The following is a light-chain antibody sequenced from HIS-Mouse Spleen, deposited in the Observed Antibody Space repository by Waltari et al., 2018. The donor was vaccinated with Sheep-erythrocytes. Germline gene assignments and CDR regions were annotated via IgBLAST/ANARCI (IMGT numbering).Light chain of an antibody. CDR1: SSDVGGYTY. J-gene: IGLJ3*02. CDR2: EVS. Sequence: QSALTQPPSASGSPGQPVPISCTGPSSDVGGYTYVPWYQQHPGKAPKLMIDEVSKRPSGVPDRFSGSKSGNTASLTVSGLQAEDEADYYCSSYAGSNNWVFGGGTKLTVL. CDR3: SSYAGSNNWV. V-gene: IGLV2-8*01.